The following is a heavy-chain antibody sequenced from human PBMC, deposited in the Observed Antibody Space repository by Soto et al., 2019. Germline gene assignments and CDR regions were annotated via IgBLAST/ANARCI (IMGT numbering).Heavy chain of an antibody. Sequence: SLRLSCAAPGFTLSSYPMSWVRQAPGKGLQWVASVSVDAGTTYYADSVKGRFTISRDNSKNALHLQMDSVRADDTAVYYCAKDGIRGIHIDNWGQGTPVTVSS. CDR2: VSVDAGTT. J-gene: IGHJ4*02. V-gene: IGHV3-23*01. CDR1: GFTLSSYP. CDR3: AKDGIRGIHIDN.